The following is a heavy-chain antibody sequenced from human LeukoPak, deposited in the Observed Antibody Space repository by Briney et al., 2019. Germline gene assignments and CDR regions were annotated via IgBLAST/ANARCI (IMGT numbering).Heavy chain of an antibody. J-gene: IGHJ3*02. V-gene: IGHV1-69*13. D-gene: IGHD1-26*01. CDR2: IIPIFGTA. CDR1: GGTFSSYA. CDR3: ARTPQSSSQSIVGPTTAFDI. Sequence: SVKVSCKASGGTFSSYAINWVRQAPGQGLEWMGGIIPIFGTANYAQKFQGRVTITADESTTTAYMELSSLRSDDTAVYYCARTPQSSSQSIVGPTTAFDIWGQGTMVTVSS.